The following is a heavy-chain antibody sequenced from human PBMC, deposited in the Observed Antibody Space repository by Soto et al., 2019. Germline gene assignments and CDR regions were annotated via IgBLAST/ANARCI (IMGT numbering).Heavy chain of an antibody. D-gene: IGHD3-10*01. CDR2: IKSKTDGGTT. CDR3: TTASGSGSYGYYYYGMDV. CDR1: GFTFSNAW. Sequence: SGGSLRLSCAASGFTFSNAWMNWVRQAPGKGLEWVGRIKSKTDGGTTDYAAPVKGRFTISRDDSKNTLYLQMNSLKTEDTAVYYCTTASGSGSYGYYYYGMDVWGQGTTVTVSS. J-gene: IGHJ6*02. V-gene: IGHV3-15*07.